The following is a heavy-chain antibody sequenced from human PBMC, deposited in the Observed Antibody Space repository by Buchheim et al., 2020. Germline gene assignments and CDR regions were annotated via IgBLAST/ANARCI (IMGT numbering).Heavy chain of an antibody. J-gene: IGHJ5*02. V-gene: IGHV1-2*02. D-gene: IGHD3-10*01. CDR2: INPNSGGT. Sequence: QVQLVQSGAEVKKPGASVKVSCKASGYTFTGYYMHWVRQAPGQGLEWMGWINPNSGGTNYAQKFQGRVTMTRDTSISTAYMELSRLRSDDTAAYYCAREASHGSGSYKSWFDPWGQGTL. CDR1: GYTFTGYY. CDR3: AREASHGSGSYKSWFDP.